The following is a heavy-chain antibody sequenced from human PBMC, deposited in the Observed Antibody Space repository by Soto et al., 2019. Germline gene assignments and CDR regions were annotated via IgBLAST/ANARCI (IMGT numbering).Heavy chain of an antibody. V-gene: IGHV6-1*01. CDR3: AREFPYYESSDSYFDY. CDR1: GDSVTGSSAA. J-gene: IGHJ4*03. CDR2: TYYRSKWYN. D-gene: IGHD3-16*01. Sequence: SQSLSLTCAISGDSVTGSSAAWNWIRQSPSRGLEWLGRTYYRSKWYNDYAVSVKSRITVTPDTSKNQFSLHLNSVTPEDTAVDYCAREFPYYESSDSYFDYWGQGALGTVSS.